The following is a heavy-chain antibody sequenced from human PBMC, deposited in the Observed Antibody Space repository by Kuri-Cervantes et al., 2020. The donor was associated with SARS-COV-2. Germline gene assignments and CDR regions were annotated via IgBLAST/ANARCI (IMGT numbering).Heavy chain of an antibody. V-gene: IGHV3-48*03. CDR1: GFTFGDYA. CDR2: ISSSGSTI. CDR3: ARGISYSGYDLDY. Sequence: GESLKISCTASGFTFGDYAMSWVRQAPGKGLEWVSYISSSGSTIYYADSVKGRFTISRDNAKNSLYLQMNSLRAEDTAVYYCARGISYSGYDLDYWGQGTLVTVSS. J-gene: IGHJ4*02. D-gene: IGHD5-12*01.